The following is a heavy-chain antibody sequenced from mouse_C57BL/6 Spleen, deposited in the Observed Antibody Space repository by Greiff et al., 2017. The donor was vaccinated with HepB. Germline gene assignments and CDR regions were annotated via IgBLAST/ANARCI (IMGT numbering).Heavy chain of an antibody. V-gene: IGHV1S81*02. Sequence: VQLQQSGAELVKAGASVKMSCKASGYTFTSYWMHWVKQRLGQGLEWFAETNPTNGRTYYNEKFKSKATLTVDNSSSTAYMLLSGPTFEDSAVYYCARIKKIVATYFDYWGQGITLTVAS. J-gene: IGHJ2*01. CDR3: ARIKKIVATYFDY. CDR2: TNPTNGRT. D-gene: IGHD1-1*01. CDR1: GYTFTSYW.